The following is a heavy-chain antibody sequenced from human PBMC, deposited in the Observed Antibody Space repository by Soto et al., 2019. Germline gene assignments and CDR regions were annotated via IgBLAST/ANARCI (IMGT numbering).Heavy chain of an antibody. CDR2: IDPSDSYT. CDR1: GYSFTSYW. CDR3: ARNDYASSGYFYGMDV. V-gene: IGHV5-10-1*01. Sequence: PGESLKISCKGSGYSFTSYWISWVRQMPGKGLEWMGRIDPSDSYTNYSPSFQGHATISADKSISTAYLQWSSLKASDTAMYYCARNDYASSGYFYGMDVWGQGTTVTVSS. D-gene: IGHD3-22*01. J-gene: IGHJ6*02.